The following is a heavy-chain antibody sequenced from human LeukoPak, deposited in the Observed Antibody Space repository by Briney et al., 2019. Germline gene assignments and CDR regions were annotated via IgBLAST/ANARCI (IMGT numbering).Heavy chain of an antibody. D-gene: IGHD3-10*01. CDR2: IIPILGIA. CDR3: ARGYYYGSGSYHYGMDV. V-gene: IGHV1-69*04. J-gene: IGHJ6*02. Sequence: SVRVSCTASGGTFSSYAISWVRQAPGQGLEWMGRIIPILGIANYAQKFQGRVTITADKSTSTAYMELSSLRSEDTAVYYCARGYYYGSGSYHYGMDVWGRGTTVTVSS. CDR1: GGTFSSYA.